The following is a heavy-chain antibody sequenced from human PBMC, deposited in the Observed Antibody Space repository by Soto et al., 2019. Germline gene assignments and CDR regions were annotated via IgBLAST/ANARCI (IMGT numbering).Heavy chain of an antibody. Sequence: QITLKESGRTLVKPTQSLTLTCTFSGFSLSTSGVGVGGIRQPPVKALEGLALIYWDDDKRYSPSLKSRLTITKDTSKHQVVLTMTYMDPVDTATYFCAHVMYSSGWFHFDYWGQGTLVTVSS. CDR2: IYWDDDK. CDR3: AHVMYSSGWFHFDY. D-gene: IGHD6-19*01. J-gene: IGHJ4*02. CDR1: GFSLSTSGVG. V-gene: IGHV2-5*02.